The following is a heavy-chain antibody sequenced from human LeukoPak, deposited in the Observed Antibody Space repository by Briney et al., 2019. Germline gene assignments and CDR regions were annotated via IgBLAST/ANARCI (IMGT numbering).Heavy chain of an antibody. V-gene: IGHV6-1*01. CDR2: TYCRSKWYN. J-gene: IGHJ6*02. CDR3: ARGKSKRLDV. Sequence: SQTLSLTCAISGDSVSSNSGTWNWIRQSPSRGLEWLGRTYCRSKWYNDYAVSVKSRITINPDTSKNHFSLQLNSVTPDDTAVYYCARGKSKRLDVWGQGTTVTVSS. CDR1: GDSVSSNSGT. D-gene: IGHD5/OR15-5a*01.